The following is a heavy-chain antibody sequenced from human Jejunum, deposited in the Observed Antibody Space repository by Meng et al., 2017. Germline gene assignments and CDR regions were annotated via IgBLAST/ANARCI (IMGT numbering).Heavy chain of an antibody. CDR2: ITAGNGNT. J-gene: IGHJ4*02. D-gene: IGHD3-10*01. CDR3: ARDMPYSSGSFDY. Sequence: QVHLVQSGAEVKKPGASAKISCKASGYPFTTYYMHWVRQAPGQGLEWMGWITAGNGNTKYSQKFQGRVTITRDTSASTAYMELSSLRSEDTAVYYCARDMPYSSGSFDYWGQGTLVTVSS. CDR1: GYPFTTYY. V-gene: IGHV1-3*01.